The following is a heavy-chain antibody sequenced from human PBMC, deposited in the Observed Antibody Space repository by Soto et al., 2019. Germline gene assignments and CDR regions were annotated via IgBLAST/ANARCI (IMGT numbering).Heavy chain of an antibody. CDR2: INAGNGNT. D-gene: IGHD6-13*01. V-gene: IGHV1-3*01. Sequence: ASVKVSCKASGYTFTSYAMHWVRQAPGQRLEWMGWINAGNGNTKYSQKFQGRVTITRDTSASTAYMELSSLRSEDTAVYYCARLRIAAAGTVNSWFDPWGQGTLVTVSS. CDR3: ARLRIAAAGTVNSWFDP. CDR1: GYTFTSYA. J-gene: IGHJ5*02.